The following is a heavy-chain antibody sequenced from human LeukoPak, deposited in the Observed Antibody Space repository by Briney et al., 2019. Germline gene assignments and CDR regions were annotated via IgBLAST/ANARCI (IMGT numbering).Heavy chain of an antibody. J-gene: IGHJ4*02. V-gene: IGHV3-53*01. CDR1: GFTFCNYL. Sequence: GGSLRLSCAASGFTFCNYLMSWVRQAPGEGLEWVSFIYSDNTHYSDSVKGRFTISRDNSKNTLYLQMNSLRADDTAVYYCARRAGAYSHPYDYWGQGTLVTVSS. CDR2: IYSDNT. D-gene: IGHD4/OR15-4a*01. CDR3: ARRAGAYSHPYDY.